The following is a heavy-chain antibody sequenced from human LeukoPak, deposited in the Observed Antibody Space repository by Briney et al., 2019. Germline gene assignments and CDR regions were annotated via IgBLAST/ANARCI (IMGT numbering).Heavy chain of an antibody. CDR2: ISGSGGST. V-gene: IGHV3-23*01. CDR1: GFTFSSYA. Sequence: PGGSLRLSCAASGFTFSSYAMSWVRQAPGKGLEWVSAISGSGGSTYYADSVKGRFTISRDNSKNTLYLQMNSLRAEDTAVYYCARSHPYSYGSDWLNYWGQGTLVTVSS. J-gene: IGHJ4*02. D-gene: IGHD5-18*01. CDR3: ARSHPYSYGSDWLNY.